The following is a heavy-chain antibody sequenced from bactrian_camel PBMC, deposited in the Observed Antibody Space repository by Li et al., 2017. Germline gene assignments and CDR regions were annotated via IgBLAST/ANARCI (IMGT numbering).Heavy chain of an antibody. Sequence: HVQLVESGGGLVQPGGSLRLSCAASGFIFSGYFMTWVRQAPGKGLEWVASIYSDGSHTYYTDSVKGRFTISRDNAKNTVYLQMNSLKSEDTALYYCATDRWTAYPYYNYWGQGTQVTVS. CDR1: GFIFSGYF. V-gene: IGHV3-2*01. CDR3: ATDRWTAYPYYNY. J-gene: IGHJ4*01. CDR2: IYSDGSHT. D-gene: IGHD3*01.